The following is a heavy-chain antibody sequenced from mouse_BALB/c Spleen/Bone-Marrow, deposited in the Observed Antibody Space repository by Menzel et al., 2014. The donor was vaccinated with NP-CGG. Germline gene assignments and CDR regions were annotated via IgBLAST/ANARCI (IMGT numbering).Heavy chain of an antibody. CDR2: IDPANGNT. CDR3: ALLLRYYAMDY. J-gene: IGHJ4*01. D-gene: IGHD1-1*01. Sequence: DVKLVESGAELVKPGASVKLSCTASGFNIKDAYMHWVKQRPEQGLEWIGRIDPANGNTKYDPKFQGKATITADTSSNTAYLQLSSLTSEDTAVYYCALLLRYYAMDYWGQGTSVTVSS. V-gene: IGHV14-3*02. CDR1: GFNIKDAY.